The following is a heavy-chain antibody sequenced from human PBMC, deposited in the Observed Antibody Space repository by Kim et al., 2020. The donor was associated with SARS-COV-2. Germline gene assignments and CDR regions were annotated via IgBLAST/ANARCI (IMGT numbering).Heavy chain of an antibody. D-gene: IGHD2-21*02. J-gene: IGHJ4*02. V-gene: IGHV4-39*07. CDR1: GGSISSSSYY. CDR2: IYYSGST. Sequence: SETLSLTCTVSGGSISSSSYYWGWIRQPPGKGLEWIGSIYYSGSTYYNPSLKSRVTISVDTSKNQFSLKLSSVTAADTAVYYCALAYCGGDCYPDKYYFDYWGQGTLVTVSS. CDR3: ALAYCGGDCYPDKYYFDY.